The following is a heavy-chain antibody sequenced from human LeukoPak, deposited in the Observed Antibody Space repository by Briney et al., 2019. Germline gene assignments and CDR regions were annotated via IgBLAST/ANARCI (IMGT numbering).Heavy chain of an antibody. CDR2: INSDGSST. CDR1: GFTFSSYW. V-gene: IGHV3-74*01. Sequence: GGSLRLSCAASGFTFSSYWMHWVRQAPGKGLVCVSRINSDGSSTSYADSVKGRFTISRDNAKNTLYLQMNSLRAEDTAVYYCARDYYDSSGYSTTEFDPWGQGALVTVSS. J-gene: IGHJ5*02. CDR3: ARDYYDSSGYSTTEFDP. D-gene: IGHD3-22*01.